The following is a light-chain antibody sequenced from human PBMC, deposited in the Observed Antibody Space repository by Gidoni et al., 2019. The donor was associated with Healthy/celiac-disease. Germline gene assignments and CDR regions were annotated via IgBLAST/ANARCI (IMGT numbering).Light chain of an antibody. V-gene: IGKV3-15*01. CDR3: QQYNSWPPRT. J-gene: IGKJ1*01. CDR2: GAS. Sequence: RVMTQYPATLSVSPGERATLACRASQSVSSYLAWYQQKPGQAPRLLIYGASTRATGIPARFSGSGSGTEFTLTISSLQSEDFAVYYCQQYNSWPPRTFGQGTKLEIK. CDR1: QSVSSY.